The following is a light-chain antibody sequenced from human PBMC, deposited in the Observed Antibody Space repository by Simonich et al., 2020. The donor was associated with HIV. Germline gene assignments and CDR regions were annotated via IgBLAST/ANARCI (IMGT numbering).Light chain of an antibody. Sequence: DILMTQSPSSLPASVGDRVTIPCRASQCVSNSLAWYQQKPGKAPKLLLSASSRVESGVASRCSGSGSGTDYTLTISSLQPEDFATYYCQQFFSTPWTFGQGTKVEIK. J-gene: IGKJ1*01. V-gene: IGKV1-NL1*01. CDR3: QQFFSTPWT. CDR2: ASS. CDR1: QCVSNS.